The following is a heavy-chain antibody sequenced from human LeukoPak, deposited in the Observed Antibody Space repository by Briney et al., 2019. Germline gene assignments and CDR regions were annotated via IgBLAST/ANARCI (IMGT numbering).Heavy chain of an antibody. CDR2: ISAYNGNT. Sequence: ASVKVSCKASGYTFTSYGISWVRQAPGQGLEWMGWISAYNGNTNYAQKLQGRVTMTTDTSTSTAYMELKSLRSDDTAVYYCARDLPLIVVVPAATKRNWFDPWGQGTLVTVSS. CDR1: GYTFTSYG. D-gene: IGHD2-2*01. V-gene: IGHV1-18*04. J-gene: IGHJ5*02. CDR3: ARDLPLIVVVPAATKRNWFDP.